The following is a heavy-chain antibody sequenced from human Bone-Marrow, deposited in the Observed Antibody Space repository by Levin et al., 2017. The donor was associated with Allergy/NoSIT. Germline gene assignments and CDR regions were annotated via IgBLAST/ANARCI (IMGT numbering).Heavy chain of an antibody. D-gene: IGHD3-3*01. CDR2: ISSSGSTI. CDR1: GFTFSDYY. CDR3: ARDPNYDFWSGYYYYYYGMDV. J-gene: IGHJ6*02. V-gene: IGHV3-11*01. Sequence: GESLKISCAASGFTFSDYYMSWIRQAPGKGLEWVSYISSSGSTIYYADSVKGRFTISRDNAKNSLYLQMNSLRAEDTAVYYCARDPNYDFWSGYYYYYYGMDVWGQGTTVTVSS.